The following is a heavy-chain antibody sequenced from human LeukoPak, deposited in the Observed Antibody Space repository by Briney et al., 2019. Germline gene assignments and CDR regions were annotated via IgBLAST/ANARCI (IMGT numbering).Heavy chain of an antibody. D-gene: IGHD5-24*01. J-gene: IGHJ3*02. CDR1: GGTFSSYA. V-gene: IGHV1-69*05. Sequence: ASVKVSCKASGGTFSSYAISWVRQAPGQGLEWMGGIIPIFGTANYAQKFQGRVTITTDESTSTAYMELSSLRSEDTAVCYCAREVEMATSDAFDIWGQGTMVTVSS. CDR2: IIPIFGTA. CDR3: AREVEMATSDAFDI.